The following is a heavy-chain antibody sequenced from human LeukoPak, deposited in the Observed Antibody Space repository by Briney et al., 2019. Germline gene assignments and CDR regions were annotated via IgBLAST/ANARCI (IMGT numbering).Heavy chain of an antibody. CDR3: AKKARSWTVDY. CDR1: GFTFSTYN. CDR2: ISGGGGHI. V-gene: IGHV3-21*04. J-gene: IGHJ4*02. Sequence: GGSLRLSCAASGFTFSTYNMNWVRQAPGKGLEWVSSISGGGGHIYYADSVKGRFTISRDNSKNTLYLQMNSLRAEDTAVYYCAKKARSWTVDYWGQGTLVTVSS. D-gene: IGHD2-15*01.